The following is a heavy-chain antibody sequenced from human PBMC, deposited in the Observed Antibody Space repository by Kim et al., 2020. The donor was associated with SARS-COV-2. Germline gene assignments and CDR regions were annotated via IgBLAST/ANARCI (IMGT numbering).Heavy chain of an antibody. D-gene: IGHD2-21*02. Sequence: GESLKISCKGSAYTFTNSWIGWVRQIPGKGLDWMGIIYPRDSDTRYSPSFEGQVTLSADMSITTAYLQWSSLKASDTAIYYCAKTSMRGDHDFDLWGQGTLVTVSS. V-gene: IGHV5-51*01. CDR2: IYPRDSDT. CDR1: AYTFTNSW. J-gene: IGHJ4*02. CDR3: AKTSMRGDHDFDL.